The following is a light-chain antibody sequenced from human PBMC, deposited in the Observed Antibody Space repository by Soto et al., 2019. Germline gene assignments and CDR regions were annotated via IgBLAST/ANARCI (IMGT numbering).Light chain of an antibody. V-gene: IGKV3-20*01. CDR1: QSVSSN. CDR3: QQYGTSTWT. Sequence: EIVMTQSPATLSVSPVERATLSCRASQSVSSNLAWYQQKPGQAPRLLIHSASSRATAIPDRFSGSGSGTDFTLTISRLEPEDFAVYYCQQYGTSTWTFGQGTKVDIK. J-gene: IGKJ1*01. CDR2: SAS.